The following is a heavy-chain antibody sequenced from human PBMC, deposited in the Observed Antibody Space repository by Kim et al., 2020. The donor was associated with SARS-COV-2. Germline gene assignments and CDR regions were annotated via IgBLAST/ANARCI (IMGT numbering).Heavy chain of an antibody. J-gene: IGHJ4*02. V-gene: IGHV3-15*05. Sequence: GGSLRLSCAASGFTFTRAWMTWVRQAPGKGLECVARISSNSDGGTADYAAPVNGRFTISRDDSKYMLYLQMNSLKIEDTAVYYCTSSPYYFDFWGQGTL. CDR2: ISSNSDGGTA. CDR1: GFTFTRAW. CDR3: TSSPYYFDF.